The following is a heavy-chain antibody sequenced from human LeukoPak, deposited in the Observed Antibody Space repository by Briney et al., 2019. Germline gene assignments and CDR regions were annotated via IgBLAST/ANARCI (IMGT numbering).Heavy chain of an antibody. D-gene: IGHD6-13*01. CDR2: IYSAGTT. J-gene: IGHJ3*02. CDR3: ARGGGSSWYRALLGI. CDR1: GFTVSSNY. Sequence: GGSLRLSCAASGFTVSSNYMTWVRQAPGKGLDWVSVIYSAGTTYYADSVKGRFTISRDNSKNTLYLQMNSLRAEDTAVYYCARGGGSSWYRALLGIWGQGTMVTVSS. V-gene: IGHV3-53*01.